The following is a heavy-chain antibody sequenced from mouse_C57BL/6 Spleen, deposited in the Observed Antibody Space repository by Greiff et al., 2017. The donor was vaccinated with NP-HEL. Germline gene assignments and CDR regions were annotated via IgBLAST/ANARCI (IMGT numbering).Heavy chain of an antibody. Sequence: QVQLQQPGAELVKPGASVKMSCKASGYTFTSYWITWVKQRPGQGLEWIGNINPSNGGTNYNEKFKSKATLTVDKSSSTAYMQLSSLTSEDSAVYYCARSGIYYDYDDAMDYWGQGTSVTVSS. CDR3: ARSGIYYDYDDAMDY. CDR2: INPSNGGT. D-gene: IGHD2-4*01. V-gene: IGHV1-53*01. CDR1: GYTFTSYW. J-gene: IGHJ4*01.